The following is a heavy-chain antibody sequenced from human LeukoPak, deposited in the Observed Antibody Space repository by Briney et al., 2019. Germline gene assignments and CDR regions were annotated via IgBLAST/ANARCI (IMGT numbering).Heavy chain of an antibody. J-gene: IGHJ5*02. Sequence: SQTLSLTCALSGDSVSDNRAAWTWIRQSPSRGLEWLGRTYYRSKWYRDYAVSVKTRIAINPDTSKNQFFLQVNSVTPEDTAVYYCARDLSGIFDPWGQGTLVTVSS. CDR3: ARDLSGIFDP. V-gene: IGHV6-1*01. D-gene: IGHD3-16*02. CDR1: GDSVSDNRAA. CDR2: TYYRSKWYR.